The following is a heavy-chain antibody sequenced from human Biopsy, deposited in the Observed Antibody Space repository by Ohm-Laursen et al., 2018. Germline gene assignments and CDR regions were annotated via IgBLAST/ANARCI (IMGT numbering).Heavy chain of an antibody. J-gene: IGHJ5*02. D-gene: IGHD3-10*01. CDR2: IYNSKSTST. CDR1: GDSISSDIYY. V-gene: IGHV4-39*01. Sequence: PGTLSLTCTVSGDSISSDIYYWVWIRQPPGKGLEWIGNIYNSKSTSTYYNLSLKGRVSISVDTSHNQFSLKLTSVTAADTAVYFCARRVSGSGRVDPWGQGTLVTVSS. CDR3: ARRVSGSGRVDP.